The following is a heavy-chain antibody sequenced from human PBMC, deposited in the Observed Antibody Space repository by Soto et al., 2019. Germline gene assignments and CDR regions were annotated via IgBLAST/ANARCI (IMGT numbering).Heavy chain of an antibody. V-gene: IGHV3-33*01. CDR2: IWYDGSNK. CDR1: GFTFSSYG. CDR3: ARERLAAAGIDY. D-gene: IGHD6-13*01. Sequence: QVQLVESGGGVVQPGRSLRLSCAASGFTFSSYGMHWVRQAPGKGLEWVAVIWYDGSNKYYADSVKGRFTISRDNSKNTLYLQMNSLRAEDTAVYYCARERLAAAGIDYWGQGTLVTVSS. J-gene: IGHJ4*02.